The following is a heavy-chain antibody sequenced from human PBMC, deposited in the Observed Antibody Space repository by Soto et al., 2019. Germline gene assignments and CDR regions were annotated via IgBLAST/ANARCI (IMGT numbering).Heavy chain of an antibody. CDR1: GYTFTGYA. CDR2: INAGNGNT. D-gene: IGHD2-15*01. CDR3: AKGEWGDCRVGRCYYFDY. V-gene: IGHV1-3*01. Sequence: QVQLVQSGSELKKPGASVKVSCKASGYTFTGYAMHWVRQAPGQRLEWMGWINAGNGNTKYSQKFQCRFTITRDTSASRAYMELSRLRSEDTAVYYCAKGEWGDCRVGRCYYFDYWGQGTLVTVSS. J-gene: IGHJ4*02.